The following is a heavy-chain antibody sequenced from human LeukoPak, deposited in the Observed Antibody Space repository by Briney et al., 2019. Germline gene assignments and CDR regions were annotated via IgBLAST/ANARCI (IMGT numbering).Heavy chain of an antibody. D-gene: IGHD1-26*01. CDR2: IIPILGIA. J-gene: IGHJ4*02. CDR3: ARSGIPRRGYYFDY. CDR1: GGTFSSYA. Sequence: ASVKVSCRASGGTFSSYAISWVRQAPGQVLEWMGRIIPILGIANYAQKFQGRVTITADKSTSTAYMELSSLRSEDTAVYYCARSGIPRRGYYFDYWGQGTLVTVSS. V-gene: IGHV1-69*04.